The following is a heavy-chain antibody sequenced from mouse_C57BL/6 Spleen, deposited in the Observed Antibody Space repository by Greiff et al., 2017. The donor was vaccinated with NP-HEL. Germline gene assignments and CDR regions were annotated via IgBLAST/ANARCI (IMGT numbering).Heavy chain of an antibody. V-gene: IGHV1-61*01. CDR2: IYPSDSET. Sequence: VKLQQPGAELVRPGSSVKLSCKASGYTFTSYWMDWVKQRPGQGLEWIGNIYPSDSETHYNQKFKDKATLTVDKSSSTAYMQLSSLTSEDSAVYYCARKGYDYYAMDYWGQGTSVTVSS. J-gene: IGHJ4*01. CDR3: ARKGYDYYAMDY. D-gene: IGHD3-1*01. CDR1: GYTFTSYW.